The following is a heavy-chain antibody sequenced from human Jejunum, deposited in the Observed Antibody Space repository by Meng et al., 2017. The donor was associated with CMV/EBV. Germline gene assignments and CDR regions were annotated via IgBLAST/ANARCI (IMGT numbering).Heavy chain of an antibody. CDR2: NYYHGGT. CDR3: ARGGRVPAATGVQDAFDI. CDR1: ITNDF. V-gene: IGHV4-59*13. D-gene: IGHD2-2*01. J-gene: IGHJ3*02. Sequence: ITNDFGTWIRQPPGKGLEWIGYNYYHGGTKCNPSLLGRGTISLDTSKNQFSLTLTSVTVADTAVYYCARGGRVPAATGVQDAFDIWGLGTMVTVSS.